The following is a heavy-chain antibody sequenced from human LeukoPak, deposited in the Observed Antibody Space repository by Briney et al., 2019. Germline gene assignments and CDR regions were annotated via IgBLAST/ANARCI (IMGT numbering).Heavy chain of an antibody. V-gene: IGHV4-38-2*02. CDR1: GYSISSGYY. J-gene: IGHJ5*02. Sequence: KTSETLSLTCTVSGYSISSGYYWGWIRQPPGKGLEWIGSIYHSGSTYYNPSLKSRVTTSVDTPKNQFSLKLSSVTAADTAVYYCARDRWFDPWGQGTLVIVSS. CDR3: ARDRWFDP. CDR2: IYHSGST.